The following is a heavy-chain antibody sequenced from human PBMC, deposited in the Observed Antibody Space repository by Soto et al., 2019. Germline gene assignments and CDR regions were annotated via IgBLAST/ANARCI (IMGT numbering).Heavy chain of an antibody. CDR2: ISAYNGNT. D-gene: IGHD3-22*01. CDR3: ERDNYYDSSGKDYYYGMDV. J-gene: IGHJ6*02. Sequence: ASVKVSCKASGYTFTSYGISWVRQAPGQGLEWMGWISAYNGNTNYAQKLQGRVTMTTDTYKSTAYMELRSLRSDDTAVYYCERDNYYDSSGKDYYYGMDVWGQGTTVTVSS. CDR1: GYTFTSYG. V-gene: IGHV1-18*01.